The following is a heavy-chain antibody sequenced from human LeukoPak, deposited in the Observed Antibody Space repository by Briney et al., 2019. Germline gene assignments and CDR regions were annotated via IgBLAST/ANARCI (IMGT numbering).Heavy chain of an antibody. V-gene: IGHV3-30-3*01. D-gene: IGHD6-19*01. CDR1: GFTFSSYA. Sequence: GGSLRLSCAASGFTFSSYAMHWVRQAPGKGLEWVAVISYDGSNKYYADSVKGRFTISRDNSKNTLYLQMNSLRAEDTAVYYCARRAVAGARIFDYWGQGTLVTVSS. J-gene: IGHJ4*02. CDR2: ISYDGSNK. CDR3: ARRAVAGARIFDY.